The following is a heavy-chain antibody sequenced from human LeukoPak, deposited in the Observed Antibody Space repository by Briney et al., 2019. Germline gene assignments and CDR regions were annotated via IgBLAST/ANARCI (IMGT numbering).Heavy chain of an antibody. V-gene: IGHV3-30-3*01. D-gene: IGHD6-13*01. CDR2: ISYDGSNK. CDR3: AGGGLDIAAAGSY. CDR1: GFTFSSYA. Sequence: PGGSLRLSCAASGFTFSSYAMHWVRQAPGKGLEWVAVISYDGSNKYYADSVKGRFTISRDNSKNTLYLQMNSLRAEDTAVYYCAGGGLDIAAAGSYWGQGTLVTVSS. J-gene: IGHJ4*02.